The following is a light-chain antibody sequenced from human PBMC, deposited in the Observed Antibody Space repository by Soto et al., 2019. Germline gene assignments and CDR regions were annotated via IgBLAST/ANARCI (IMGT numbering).Light chain of an antibody. Sequence: VVLTQSPGTLSLSPGERATLSCRAIHSVSSSFLAWYQQKPGQAPRLLIYGASTRATGIPARFSGSGSGTDFTLTISSLQSEDFAVYYCQQYNNWPPWTFGQGTKVDIK. J-gene: IGKJ1*01. CDR3: QQYNNWPPWT. CDR1: HSVSSS. CDR2: GAS. V-gene: IGKV3-15*01.